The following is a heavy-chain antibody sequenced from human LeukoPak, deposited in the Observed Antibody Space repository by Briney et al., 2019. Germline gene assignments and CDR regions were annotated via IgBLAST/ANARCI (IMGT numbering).Heavy chain of an antibody. J-gene: IGHJ4*02. CDR2: ISSSRSTI. CDR1: GFTFSSYS. CDR3: ATVRGVFDY. Sequence: GGSLRLSCAASGFTFSSYSMNWVRQAPGKGLEWVSYISSSRSTIYYADSVKGRFTISRDNSKNTLYLQMNSLRAEDTAVYYCATVRGVFDYWGQGTLVTVSS. V-gene: IGHV3-48*01. D-gene: IGHD3-10*01.